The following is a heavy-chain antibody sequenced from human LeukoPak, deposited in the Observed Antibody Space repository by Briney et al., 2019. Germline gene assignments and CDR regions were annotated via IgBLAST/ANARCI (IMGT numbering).Heavy chain of an antibody. J-gene: IGHJ6*02. CDR3: ARDQGLTAPPPYGLDV. Sequence: SVKVSCKTSGGTFSSSAITWVRQAPGQALEWMGRIIPVLNIASYAQKFQGRVTITADTSTSTVYMELSSLRSEETAVYYCARDQGLTAPPPYGLDVWGQGTTVIVSS. D-gene: IGHD5-18*01. CDR1: GGTFSSSA. V-gene: IGHV1-69*04. CDR2: IIPVLNIA.